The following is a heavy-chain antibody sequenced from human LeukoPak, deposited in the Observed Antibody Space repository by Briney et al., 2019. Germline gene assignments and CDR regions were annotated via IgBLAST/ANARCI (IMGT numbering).Heavy chain of an antibody. Sequence: GGSLTLSCAASGFTFDDYAMHWVRQAPGKGLGWVSGISWNSGSIGYADSVKGRFTISRDNAKNSLYLQMNSLRAEDTALYYCAKDSGYYYGSGSYTGYYYGMDVWGQGTTVTVSS. CDR2: ISWNSGSI. D-gene: IGHD3-10*01. V-gene: IGHV3-9*01. J-gene: IGHJ6*02. CDR1: GFTFDDYA. CDR3: AKDSGYYYGSGSYTGYYYGMDV.